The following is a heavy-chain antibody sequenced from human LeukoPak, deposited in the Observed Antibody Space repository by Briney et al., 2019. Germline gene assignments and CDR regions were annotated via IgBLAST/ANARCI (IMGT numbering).Heavy chain of an antibody. CDR2: IIPIFGTA. J-gene: IGHJ4*02. CDR3: ASWYDSSGYISRSYFDY. V-gene: IGHV1-69*13. D-gene: IGHD3-22*01. Sequence: ASVKVSCKASGGTFSSYAISWVRQAPGQGLEWMGGIIPIFGTANYAQKFQGRVTITADESTSTGYMELSSLRSEDTAVYYCASWYDSSGYISRSYFDYWGQGTLVTVSS. CDR1: GGTFSSYA.